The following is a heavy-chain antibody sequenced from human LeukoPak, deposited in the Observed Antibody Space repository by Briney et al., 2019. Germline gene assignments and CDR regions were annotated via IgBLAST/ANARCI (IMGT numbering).Heavy chain of an antibody. CDR3: ARHVGLYGSGSYYNLPGAFDI. Sequence: PSETLSLTCTVSGGSISSSSYYWGWIRQPPGKGLEWIGSIYYSGSTYYNPSLKSRVTISVDTSKNQFSLKLSSVTAADTAVYYCARHVGLYGSGSYYNLPGAFDIWGQGTMVTVSS. D-gene: IGHD3-10*01. CDR2: IYYSGST. V-gene: IGHV4-39*01. CDR1: GGSISSSSYY. J-gene: IGHJ3*02.